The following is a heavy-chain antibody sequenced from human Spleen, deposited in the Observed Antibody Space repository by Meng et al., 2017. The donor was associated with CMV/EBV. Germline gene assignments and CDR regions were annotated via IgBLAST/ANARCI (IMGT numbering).Heavy chain of an antibody. D-gene: IGHD2-15*01. CDR2: IYPGDSDV. J-gene: IGHJ4*02. V-gene: IGHV5-51*01. CDR1: GYSFTRYW. CDR3: ARRRDRWFYFDY. Sequence: GESLKISCKGYGYSFTRYWIGWVRQMPGKGLEWMGIIYPGDSDVRYSPSFQGQVTISADRSISTAYLQWSSLTASDSAMYYCARRRDRWFYFDYWGQGALVTVSS.